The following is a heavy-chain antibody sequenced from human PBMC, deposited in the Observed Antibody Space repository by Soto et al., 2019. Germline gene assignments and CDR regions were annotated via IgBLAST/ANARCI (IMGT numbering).Heavy chain of an antibody. J-gene: IGHJ4*02. CDR3: ARGEEQGPTDY. D-gene: IGHD6-19*01. CDR1: GGTFSSYT. V-gene: IGHV1-69*02. CDR2: IIPILGIA. Sequence: QVQLVQSGAVVKKPGSSVKVSCKASGGTFSSYTISWVRQAPGQGLEWMGRIIPILGIANYAQKFQGRVTITADKSTSTAYMELSSLRSEDRAVYYCARGEEQGPTDYWGQGTLVTVSS.